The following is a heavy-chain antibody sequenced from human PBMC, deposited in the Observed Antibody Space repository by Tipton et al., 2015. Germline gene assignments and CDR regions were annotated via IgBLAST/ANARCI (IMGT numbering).Heavy chain of an antibody. CDR1: SDSISKYY. CDR2: IQYSGST. J-gene: IGHJ4*02. D-gene: IGHD4-23*01. V-gene: IGHV4-59*07. CDR3: ARARGRHGGLFDS. Sequence: TLSLTCSVSSDSISKYYWSWIRQPPGKELEWIGYIQYSGSTNYNPSLKSRVTMSVDRSKNQFSVRLTSVTASDTAVYYCARARGRHGGLFDSWGQGILVTVSS.